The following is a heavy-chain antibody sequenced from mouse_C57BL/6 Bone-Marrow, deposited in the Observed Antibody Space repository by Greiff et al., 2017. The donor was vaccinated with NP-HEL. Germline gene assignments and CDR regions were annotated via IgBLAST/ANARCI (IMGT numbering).Heavy chain of an antibody. V-gene: IGHV1-80*01. D-gene: IGHD3-3*01. J-gene: IGHJ1*03. Sequence: QVHVKQSGAELVKPGASVKISCKASGYAFSSYWMNWVKQRPGKGLEWIGQIYPGDGDTNYNGKFKGKATLTADKSSSTAYMQLSSLTSEDSAVYFCARLGPWYFDVWGTGTTVTVSA. CDR3: ARLGPWYFDV. CDR1: GYAFSSYW. CDR2: IYPGDGDT.